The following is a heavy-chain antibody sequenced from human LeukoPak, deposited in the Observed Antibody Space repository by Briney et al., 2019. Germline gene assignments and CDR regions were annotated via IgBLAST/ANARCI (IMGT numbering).Heavy chain of an antibody. J-gene: IGHJ5*02. CDR2: IHYSGRT. V-gene: IGHV4-59*01. Sequence: SETLSLTCSVSGGSINGDYWSWIRQTPGKGLEWIGYIHYSGRTSYNPSLKSRVTISVDTSKNQFSLRLASVTAADTAVYYCAKETVVVPADDWFGPWGQGTLDTVSS. CDR3: AKETVVVPADDWFGP. CDR1: GGSINGDY. D-gene: IGHD2-21*01.